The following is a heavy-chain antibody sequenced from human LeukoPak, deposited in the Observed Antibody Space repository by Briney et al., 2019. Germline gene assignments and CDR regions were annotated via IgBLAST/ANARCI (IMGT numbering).Heavy chain of an antibody. CDR1: GGSISSYY. Sequence: SETLSLTCTVSGGSISSYYWSWIRQPPGKGLEWIGYIYYSGSTYYNPSLKSRVTISVDTSKNQFSLKLSSVTAADTAVYYCARVKKNTMVRGVGWWFDPWGQGTLVTVSS. D-gene: IGHD3-10*01. V-gene: IGHV4-30-4*01. CDR2: IYYSGST. CDR3: ARVKKNTMVRGVGWWFDP. J-gene: IGHJ5*02.